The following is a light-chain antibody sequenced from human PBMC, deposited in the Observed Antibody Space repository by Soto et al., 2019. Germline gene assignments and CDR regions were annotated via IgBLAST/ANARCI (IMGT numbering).Light chain of an antibody. Sequence: AIQLTQSPSSLSASVGDRVTITCRASQGISSYLGWYQQKPGKAPKLLIYDASTLESGVPSRFSGSGSGTEFTLNISSLQPDDYATYYCQQYTSYWTFGQGTKVDIK. V-gene: IGKV1-13*02. CDR3: QQYTSYWT. CDR2: DAS. J-gene: IGKJ1*01. CDR1: QGISSY.